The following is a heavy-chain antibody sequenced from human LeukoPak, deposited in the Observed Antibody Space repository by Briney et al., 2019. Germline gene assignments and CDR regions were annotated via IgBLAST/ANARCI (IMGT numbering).Heavy chain of an antibody. J-gene: IGHJ4*02. CDR3: ARDRYILTGYYYFDY. V-gene: IGHV3-7*01. Sequence: GGSLRLSCAASEFTFTTYWLSWVRQAPGKGLEWVANMKEDGSESQYADSVKGRFTISRDNAKNSLYLQMNSLRAEDTAVYYCARDRYILTGYYYFDYWGQGTLVTVSS. CDR1: EFTFTTYW. D-gene: IGHD3-9*01. CDR2: MKEDGSES.